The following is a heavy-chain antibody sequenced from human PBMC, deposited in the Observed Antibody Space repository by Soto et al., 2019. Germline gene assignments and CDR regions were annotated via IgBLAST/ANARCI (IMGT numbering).Heavy chain of an antibody. Sequence: GSLRLSCAASGFTFSSYAMHWVRQALGKGLEWVAVISYDGSNKYYADSVNGRFTISRDNSKNTLYLQMNSLRAEDTAVYYCARSVYGDYVSRYYYYGMDVWGQGTTVTVSS. CDR2: ISYDGSNK. J-gene: IGHJ6*02. CDR3: ARSVYGDYVSRYYYYGMDV. D-gene: IGHD4-17*01. V-gene: IGHV3-30-3*01. CDR1: GFTFSSYA.